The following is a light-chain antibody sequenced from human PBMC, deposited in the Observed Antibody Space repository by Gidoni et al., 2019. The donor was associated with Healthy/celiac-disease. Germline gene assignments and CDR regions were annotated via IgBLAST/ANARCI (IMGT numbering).Light chain of an antibody. CDR2: GAS. V-gene: IGKV3-20*01. Sequence: EIVLPQSAATLSLPPGERATLSCRASQSVSSTYLAWYQQKPGQAPRLLIYGASSRATGIPDRFSGSGSGTDFTITISRLEPEDFAVYYCQQYGSSPSLTFGGGTKVEIK. J-gene: IGKJ4*01. CDR1: QSVSSTY. CDR3: QQYGSSPSLT.